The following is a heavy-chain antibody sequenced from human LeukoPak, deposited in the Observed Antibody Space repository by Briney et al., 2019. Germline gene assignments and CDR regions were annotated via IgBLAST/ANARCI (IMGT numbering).Heavy chain of an antibody. D-gene: IGHD1-7*01. J-gene: IGHJ4*02. CDR1: GFTYTTST. V-gene: IGHV1-58*02. CDR2: IVVGGGNT. Sequence: TSVKVSCKASGFTYTTSTMHWVRQARGHRLEWIGWIVVGGGNTNYAQKFQERVTITRDMSTSTAYMELSSLRSEDTAVYYCAAASDNWNYSGYDYWGQGTLVTVSS. CDR3: AAASDNWNYSGYDY.